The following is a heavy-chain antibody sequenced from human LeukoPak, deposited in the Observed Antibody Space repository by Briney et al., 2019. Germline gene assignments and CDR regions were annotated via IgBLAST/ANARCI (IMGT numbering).Heavy chain of an antibody. V-gene: IGHV3-7*01. CDR1: GFTFSTYW. CDR3: ARDVGGTLDN. Sequence: GGSLRLSCAASGFTFSTYWMAWVRQAPGKGLEWVANIKGDESAKHQADSVKGRFTISRDNAQNSVYLQMSNLRGEDTAVYYCARDVGGTLDNWGQETLVTASS. CDR2: IKGDESAK. J-gene: IGHJ4*02.